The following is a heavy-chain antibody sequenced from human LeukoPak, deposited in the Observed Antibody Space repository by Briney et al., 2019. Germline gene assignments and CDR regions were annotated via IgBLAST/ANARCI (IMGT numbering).Heavy chain of an antibody. J-gene: IGHJ4*02. V-gene: IGHV1-69*05. Sequence: SVKVSCKTSGGTFSNYAINWVRQAPGQGLAWMGGIIPIFGTANYPQKFQGRVTITTDESTSTAYVELSSLRSEDTAVYYCARGRGTNYYDSSGYYYFDYWGQGTLVTVSS. D-gene: IGHD3-22*01. CDR2: IIPIFGTA. CDR1: GGTFSNYA. CDR3: ARGRGTNYYDSSGYYYFDY.